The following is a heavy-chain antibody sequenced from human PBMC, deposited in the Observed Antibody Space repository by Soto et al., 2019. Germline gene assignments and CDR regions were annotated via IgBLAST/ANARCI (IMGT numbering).Heavy chain of an antibody. J-gene: IGHJ4*02. V-gene: IGHV2-5*02. CDR1: GFSLSTSGVG. CDR2: IYWDDDK. D-gene: IGHD3-3*01. Sequence: SGPTLVNPTQTLTLTCTFSGFSLSTSGVGVGWIRQPPGKALEWLALIYWDDDKRYSPSLKSRLTITKDTSKNQVVLTMTNMGPVATAPYYCAHQPPDFWSGLLGPWAQGTLVTVSS. CDR3: AHQPPDFWSGLLGP.